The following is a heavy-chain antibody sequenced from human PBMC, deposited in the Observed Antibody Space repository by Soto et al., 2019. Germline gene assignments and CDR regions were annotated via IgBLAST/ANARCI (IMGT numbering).Heavy chain of an antibody. CDR2: IWFDGRAT. Sequence: GSLRLSCAASGFMFSSHGMHWVRQAPGKGLEWVAMIWFDGRATNFVDSVKGRFTVSRDNSKNTLYLQMNSLRAEDTAVYYCVRSAPYYLDYWGQGTLVTVSS. V-gene: IGHV3-33*01. J-gene: IGHJ4*02. CDR3: VRSAPYYLDY. D-gene: IGHD3-10*01. CDR1: GFMFSSHG.